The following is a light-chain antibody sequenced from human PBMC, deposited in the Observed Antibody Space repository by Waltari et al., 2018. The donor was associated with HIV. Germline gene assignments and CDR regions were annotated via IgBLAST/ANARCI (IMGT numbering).Light chain of an antibody. V-gene: IGLV2-14*01. CDR1: SSDVGGYTY. J-gene: IGLJ2*01. Sequence: SALTQPASVSGYPGQSITISCTGTSSDVGGYTYVSWYQQHPGKAPKLMIYDVSNRPSGVSNRFSGSKSGNTASLTISGLQAEDEADYYCSSYTSSSTLVFGGGTKLTVL. CDR2: DVS. CDR3: SSYTSSSTLV.